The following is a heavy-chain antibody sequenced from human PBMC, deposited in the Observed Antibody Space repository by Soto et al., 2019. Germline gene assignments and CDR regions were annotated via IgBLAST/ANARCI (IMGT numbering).Heavy chain of an antibody. CDR2: IKSKTDGGTT. CDR3: TTNIRCHPNLVAQTNYYYYGMDV. J-gene: IGHJ6*02. Sequence: EVQLVESGGGLVKPGGSLRLSCAASGFTFSNAWMNWVRQAPGKGLEWVGRIKSKTDGGTTDDAAPVKGRFTISRDDSKTTLYVPINSLDSKDTDGYYCTTNIRCHPNLVAQTNYYYYGMDVWGQGTTVTVSS. V-gene: IGHV3-15*07. CDR1: GFTFSNAW. D-gene: IGHD6-6*01.